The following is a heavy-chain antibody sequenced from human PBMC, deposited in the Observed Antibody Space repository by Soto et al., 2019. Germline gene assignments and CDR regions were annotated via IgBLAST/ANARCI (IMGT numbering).Heavy chain of an antibody. CDR1: GFTFSSYA. J-gene: IGHJ4*02. V-gene: IGHV3-23*01. D-gene: IGHD2-15*01. CDR3: AMPIVVVVAATRSDY. CDR2: ISGSGGST. Sequence: EVQLLESGGGLVQPGGSLRLSCAASGFTFSSYAMSWVRQAPGKGLEWVSAISGSGGSTYYAASVKGRFTISRDNSKNTLYLQMNSLRAEDTAVYYCAMPIVVVVAATRSDYWGQGTLVTVSS.